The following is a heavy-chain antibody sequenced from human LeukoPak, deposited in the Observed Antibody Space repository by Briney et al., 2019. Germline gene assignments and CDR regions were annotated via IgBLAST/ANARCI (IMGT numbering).Heavy chain of an antibody. CDR1: GFTFSTYN. V-gene: IGHV3-21*01. D-gene: IGHD6-19*01. CDR3: VKQTLSSGLDY. CDR2: ITSSSAYV. J-gene: IGHJ4*02. Sequence: GGSLRLSCAASGFTFSTYNMNWVRQAPGKGLEWVSAITSSSAYVYYADSVKGRFSISRDNSKNTLNLQMDSLRADDTAVYYCVKQTLSSGLDYWGQGTLVTVSS.